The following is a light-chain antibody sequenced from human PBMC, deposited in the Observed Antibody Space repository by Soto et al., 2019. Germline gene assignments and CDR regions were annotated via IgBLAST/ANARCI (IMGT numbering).Light chain of an antibody. CDR3: QSYDSRLSGSV. CDR1: SSNIRRNT. CDR2: GDT. J-gene: IGLJ1*01. Sequence: QSVLTQPPSASGTPGQRVIMSCSGSSSNIRRNTVNWYQQLPGTAPKLLLTGDTSRPSGVPDRFSGSKSGASASLAITDLQAEDEADYYCQSYDSRLSGSVFGTGTKLTVL. V-gene: IGLV1-40*01.